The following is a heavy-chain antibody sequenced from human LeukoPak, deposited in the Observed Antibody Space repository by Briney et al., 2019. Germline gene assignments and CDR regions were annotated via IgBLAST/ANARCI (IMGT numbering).Heavy chain of an antibody. V-gene: IGHV4-34*01. D-gene: IGHD5-24*01. CDR2: INHSGST. CDR1: GGSFSGYY. Sequence: SETLSLTCAAYGGSFSGYYSSWIRQPPGKGLEWIGEINHSGSTNYNPSLKSRVTISVDTSKNQFSLKLSSVTAADTAVYYCARVRWLQPIFDYWGQGTLVTVSS. J-gene: IGHJ4*02. CDR3: ARVRWLQPIFDY.